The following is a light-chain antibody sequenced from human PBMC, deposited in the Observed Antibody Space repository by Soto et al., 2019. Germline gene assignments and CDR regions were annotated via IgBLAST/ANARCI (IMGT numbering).Light chain of an antibody. J-gene: IGKJ1*01. CDR1: QSLNTC. CDR2: GAP. V-gene: IGKV1-5*01. CDR3: QQYNSYGT. Sequence: IQMNKSPATLSASLGDRVTSTCGASQSLNTCLAWYQQKPGNAPTVLLYGAPSLESGVPSRFRGSGSGTEFTLTISRLQPDDFATYYCQQYNSYGTFGQGPKVDIK.